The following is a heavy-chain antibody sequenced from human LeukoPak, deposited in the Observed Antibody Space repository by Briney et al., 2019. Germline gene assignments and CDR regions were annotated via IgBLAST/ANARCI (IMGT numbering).Heavy chain of an antibody. J-gene: IGHJ5*02. V-gene: IGHV1-24*01. Sequence: ASVKVSCKVSGYTLTELSMHWVRQAPGKGLEWMGGFDPEDGETVYAQKFQGRVTMTEDTSTDTAYMELSSLRSEDTAVYYCARNYGGNTGGYNWFDPWGQGTLVTVSS. CDR3: ARNYGGNTGGYNWFDP. D-gene: IGHD4-23*01. CDR2: FDPEDGET. CDR1: GYTLTELS.